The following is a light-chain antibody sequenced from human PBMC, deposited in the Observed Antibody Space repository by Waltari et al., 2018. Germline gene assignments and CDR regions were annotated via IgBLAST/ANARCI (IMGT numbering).Light chain of an antibody. CDR3: AAWDDSVSGLA. J-gene: IGLJ2*01. CDR1: TSNIGNNY. V-gene: IGLV1-47*01. CDR2: KND. Sequence: QSVLTQAPSVSATPGQSVTISCSGHTSNIGNNYVCWYQHLPGTDPKLLIIKNDQRPSGVPDRFSASKSGTSASLAISGLRSEDEADYYCAAWDDSVSGLAFGGGTKVTVL.